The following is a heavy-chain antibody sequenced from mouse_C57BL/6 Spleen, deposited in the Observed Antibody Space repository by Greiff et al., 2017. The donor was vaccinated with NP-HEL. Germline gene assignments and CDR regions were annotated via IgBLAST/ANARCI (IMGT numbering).Heavy chain of an antibody. Sequence: QVQLQQPGAELVRPGASVTLSCKASGYTFTDYEMHWVKQTPVHGLEWIGAIDPETGGTAYNQKVKGKAILTADKSSSTAYMERRSLTSEDSAVYYCTSGSSGPYDYWGQGTTLTVSS. CDR2: IDPETGGT. V-gene: IGHV1-15*01. J-gene: IGHJ2*01. CDR3: TSGSSGPYDY. D-gene: IGHD3-2*02. CDR1: GYTFTDYE.